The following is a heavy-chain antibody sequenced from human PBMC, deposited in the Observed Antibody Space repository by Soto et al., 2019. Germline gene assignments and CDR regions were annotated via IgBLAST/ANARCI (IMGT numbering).Heavy chain of an antibody. CDR2: IYYSGST. CDR1: GGSVSSGAYY. D-gene: IGHD5-12*01. CDR3: ARARLRAVYAFDI. J-gene: IGHJ3*02. Sequence: SETLSLTCTVSGGSVSSGAYYWTWIRQRPGKGLEWIGYIYYSGSTYYGPSLKSRLSISLDTSKNQFSLRLSSVTAADTAMYYCARARLRAVYAFDIWGQGTMVTVSS. V-gene: IGHV4-31*03.